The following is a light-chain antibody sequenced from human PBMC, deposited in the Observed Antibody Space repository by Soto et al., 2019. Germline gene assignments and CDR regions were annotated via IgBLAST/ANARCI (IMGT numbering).Light chain of an antibody. CDR2: FAS. Sequence: EIVMTQSPVTLSVSPGESVSLSCRAGQSVSSNLAWYQQKPGQAPRLLIYFASTRPTGIPARFSGSRSGTDVTLTISSPQSEDFAVYYCQQYNNWPRTFGQGTKLEIK. J-gene: IGKJ2*01. V-gene: IGKV3-15*01. CDR1: QSVSSN. CDR3: QQYNNWPRT.